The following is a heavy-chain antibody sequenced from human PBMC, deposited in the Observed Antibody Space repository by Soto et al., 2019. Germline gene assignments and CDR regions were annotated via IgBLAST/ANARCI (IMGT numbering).Heavy chain of an antibody. CDR1: GGSISSSSYY. CDR3: ASQPTSFRRGEAPHPLGNWFDP. Sequence: QLQLQESGPGLVKPSETLSLTCTVSGGSISSSSYYWGWIRQPPGKGLEWIGSIYYSGSTYYNPSLKSRVTISVDTSKNQFSLKLSSVTAADTAVYYCASQPTSFRRGEAPHPLGNWFDPWGQGTLVTVSS. CDR2: IYYSGST. V-gene: IGHV4-39*01. D-gene: IGHD3-10*01. J-gene: IGHJ5*02.